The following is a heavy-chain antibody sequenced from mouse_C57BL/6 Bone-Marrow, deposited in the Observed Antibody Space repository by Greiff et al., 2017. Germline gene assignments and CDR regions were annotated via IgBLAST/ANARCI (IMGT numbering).Heavy chain of an antibody. CDR1: GFTFSDYG. V-gene: IGHV5-17*01. CDR2: ISSGSSTI. D-gene: IGHD2-4*01. Sequence: EVHLVESGGGLVKPGGSLKLSCAASGFTFSDYGMHWVRQAPEKGLEWVAYISSGSSTIYYADTVKGRFTISRDNAKNTLFLQMTSLRSEDTAMYYCARQNTEYDDGAYYVDSWAKAPLSQSPQ. CDR3: ARQNTEYDDGAYYVDS. J-gene: IGHJ2*01.